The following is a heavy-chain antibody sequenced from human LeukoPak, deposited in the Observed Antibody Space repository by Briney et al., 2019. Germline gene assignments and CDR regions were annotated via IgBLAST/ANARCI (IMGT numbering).Heavy chain of an antibody. CDR2: INPNSGGT. D-gene: IGHD3-3*01. CDR3: ARQYDFWSGSYPGGWFDP. V-gene: IGHV1-2*02. Sequence: GASVKVSCKASGYTFTGYYMHWVRQAPGQGLEWMGWINPNSGGTNYAQKFQGRVTMTRDTSISTAYMELSRLRSDDTAVYYCARQYDFWSGSYPGGWFDPWGQGTLVTVSS. J-gene: IGHJ5*02. CDR1: GYTFTGYY.